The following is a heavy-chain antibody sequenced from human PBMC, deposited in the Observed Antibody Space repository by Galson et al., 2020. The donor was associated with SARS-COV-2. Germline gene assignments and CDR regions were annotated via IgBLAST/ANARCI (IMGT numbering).Heavy chain of an antibody. Sequence: ASETLSLTCTVSGGYISNYNYYWAWIRQPPGKGLEWIGTIYHSGNTYYNPSLESRLIISIDTSKNQFSLRLSSVTAADAAVYYCARNDYADYEDAYDIWGQGTMVTVSS. CDR2: IYHSGNT. CDR3: ARNDYADYEDAYDI. CDR1: GGYISNYNYY. D-gene: IGHD4-17*01. V-gene: IGHV4-39*07. J-gene: IGHJ3*02.